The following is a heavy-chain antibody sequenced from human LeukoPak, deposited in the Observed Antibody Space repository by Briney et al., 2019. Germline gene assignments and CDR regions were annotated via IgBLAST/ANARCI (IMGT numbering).Heavy chain of an antibody. CDR1: GGTFSIYA. CDR2: IIPIFGTA. CDR3: ASLLLISPGYSYGLSYYYDSSGYSN. V-gene: IGHV1-69*05. D-gene: IGHD3-22*01. J-gene: IGHJ4*02. Sequence: ASVTVSYKASGGTFSIYAISWVRQAPGQGLEWMGGIIPIFGTANYAQKFQGRVTITTDESTSTAYMELSSLRSEDTAVYYCASLLLISPGYSYGLSYYYDSSGYSNWGQGTLVTVSS.